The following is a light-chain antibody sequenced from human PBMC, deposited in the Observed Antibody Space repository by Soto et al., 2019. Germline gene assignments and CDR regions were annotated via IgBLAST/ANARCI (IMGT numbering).Light chain of an antibody. CDR3: QQTYSTPGT. CDR1: ESIKIY. J-gene: IGKJ1*01. Sequence: DIQMTQSPTSLSASVGDRVSITCRASESIKIYLNWYQKKSGEAPKLLIYAASSLQSGVPSRFSGSGAGTGFTLIISSLQPEDFATYYCQQTYSTPGTFGQGTKVEIK. V-gene: IGKV1-39*01. CDR2: AAS.